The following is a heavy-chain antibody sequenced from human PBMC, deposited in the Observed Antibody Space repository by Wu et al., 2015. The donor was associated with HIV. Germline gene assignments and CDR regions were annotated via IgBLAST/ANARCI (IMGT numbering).Heavy chain of an antibody. D-gene: IGHD6-19*01. CDR3: AREQDTRGNSGWQTFDY. CDR2: ISAYNGHT. CDR1: GFVFITYG. V-gene: IGHV1-18*04. Sequence: QVRMVQSGAEVKKPGASVKVSCKTSGFVFITYGIGWVRQAPGQGLEWMGWISAYNGHTNYAQKFQDRITMTTDTSTRTAYMELRTLRFDDTAVYYCAREQDTRGNSGWQTFDYWGQGTLVTVSS. J-gene: IGHJ4*02.